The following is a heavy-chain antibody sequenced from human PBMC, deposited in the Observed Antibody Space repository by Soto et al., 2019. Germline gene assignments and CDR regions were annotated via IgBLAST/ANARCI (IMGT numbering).Heavy chain of an antibody. CDR1: GFIFSSFG. J-gene: IGHJ4*02. D-gene: IGHD7-27*01. CDR2: IWYDGSNT. Sequence: GESLRLSCAASGFIFSSFGMHWVRQAPGKGLEWVAHIWYDGSNTYYADSVKGRFTISRDNSRNTLYLQMNSLRAEDTAVYHCVRDLLGSGGHFDYWGQGT. V-gene: IGHV3-33*01. CDR3: VRDLLGSGGHFDY.